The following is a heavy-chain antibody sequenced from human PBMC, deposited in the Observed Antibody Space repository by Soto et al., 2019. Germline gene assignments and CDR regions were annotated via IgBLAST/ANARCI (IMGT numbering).Heavy chain of an antibody. CDR2: ISYDGSNK. Sequence: PGGSLRLSCAASGFTFSSYGMHWVRQAPGKGLEWVAVISYDGSNKYYADSVKGRFTISRDNSKNTLYLQMNSLRAEDTAVYYCAKDGGEQQLGQKNSRPNYYYYGMDVWGQGTTVTVSS. CDR1: GFTFSSYG. D-gene: IGHD6-13*01. CDR3: AKDGGEQQLGQKNSRPNYYYYGMDV. V-gene: IGHV3-30*18. J-gene: IGHJ6*02.